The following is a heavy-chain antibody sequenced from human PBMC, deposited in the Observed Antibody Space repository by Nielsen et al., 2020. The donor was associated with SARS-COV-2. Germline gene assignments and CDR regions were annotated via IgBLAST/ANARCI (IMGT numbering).Heavy chain of an antibody. V-gene: IGHV5-10-1*01. CDR1: GYSFTSYW. J-gene: IGHJ6*02. CDR2: IDPSDSYT. CDR3: ARGPMVRGVIIDYYYGMDV. D-gene: IGHD3-10*01. Sequence: KVSCKGSGYSFTSYWISWVRQMPGKGLEWMGRIDPSDSYTNYSPSFQGHVTISADKSISTAYLQWSSLKASDTAMYYCARGPMVRGVIIDYYYGMDVWGQGTTVTVSS.